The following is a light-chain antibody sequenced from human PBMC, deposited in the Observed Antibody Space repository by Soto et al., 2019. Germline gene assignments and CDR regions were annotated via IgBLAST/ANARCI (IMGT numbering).Light chain of an antibody. Sequence: QSVLTQPPSASGTPGQRVTISCSGSSSNIGVNTVNWYQQLPGAAPKLLIYYNNQRSSGVPDRFSGSKSGTSASLVISGLQSEDEADYYCATWDDSLHGHVFGTGTKLTVL. CDR2: YNN. V-gene: IGLV1-44*01. CDR3: ATWDDSLHGHV. J-gene: IGLJ1*01. CDR1: SSNIGVNT.